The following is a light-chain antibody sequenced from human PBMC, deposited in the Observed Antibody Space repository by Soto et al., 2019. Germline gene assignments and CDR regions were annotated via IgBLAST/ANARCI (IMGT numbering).Light chain of an antibody. V-gene: IGLV1-51*01. CDR3: GTWDSSLSAVV. Sequence: QSVLTQPPSVSAAPGQMVSISCSGSSSNIGINYVSWYQQLPGKAPTLLISDNNKRASGIPDRFSGSKSGTSATLGITGLQTGDEAYYYCGTWDSSLSAVVVGGGTKL. CDR1: SSNIGINY. J-gene: IGLJ2*01. CDR2: DNN.